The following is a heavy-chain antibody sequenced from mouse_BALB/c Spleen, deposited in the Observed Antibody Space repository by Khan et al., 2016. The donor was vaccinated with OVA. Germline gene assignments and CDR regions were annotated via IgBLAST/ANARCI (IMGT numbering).Heavy chain of an antibody. Sequence: QVQLKESGPGLVAPSQSLSITCTVSGFSLTSYGVHWVRQPPGKGLEWLGVIWAGGSTNYSSALMSRLSISKDNSKSQVFLKMNSLQTDDTAMYYCAGLYYYGSSFYAMDYWGQGTSVTVSS. CDR3: AGLYYYGSSFYAMDY. CDR1: GFSLTSYG. V-gene: IGHV2-9*02. CDR2: IWAGGST. J-gene: IGHJ4*01. D-gene: IGHD1-1*01.